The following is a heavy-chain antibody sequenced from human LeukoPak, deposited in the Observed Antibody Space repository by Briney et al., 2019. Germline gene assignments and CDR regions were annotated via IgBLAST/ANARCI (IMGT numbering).Heavy chain of an antibody. CDR2: INSDGSSP. CDR1: GFPFSSNW. J-gene: IGHJ4*02. D-gene: IGHD6-13*01. Sequence: GGSLRLSCAASGFPFSSNWMHWVRQAPGKGLVWVSRINSDGSSPHYADSVKGRFTISRDNAKNTLYLEMNSLRAEDTAVYYCAREARSSSWYFKYWGQGTLVTVSS. CDR3: AREARSSSWYFKY. V-gene: IGHV3-74*01.